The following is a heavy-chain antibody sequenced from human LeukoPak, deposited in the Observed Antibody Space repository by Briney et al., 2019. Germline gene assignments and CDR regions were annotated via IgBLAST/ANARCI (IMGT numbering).Heavy chain of an antibody. CDR2: INHSGST. CDR3: ARGTMVRGVPMAYFDY. CDR1: GGSFSGYY. D-gene: IGHD3-10*01. J-gene: IGHJ4*02. Sequence: PSGTLSLTCAVCGGSFSGYYWSWIRQPPGKGLEWIGVINHSGSTNYNPSLKSRVTISVDTSKNQFSLKLSSVTAADTAVYYCARGTMVRGVPMAYFDYWGQGTLVTVSS. V-gene: IGHV4-34*01.